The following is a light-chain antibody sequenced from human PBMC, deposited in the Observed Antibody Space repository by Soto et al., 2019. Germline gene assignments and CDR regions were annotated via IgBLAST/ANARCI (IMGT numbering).Light chain of an antibody. CDR2: AAS. J-gene: IGKJ4*01. CDR3: QQSYSTPLT. CDR1: QSISSY. V-gene: IGKV1-39*01. Sequence: DIQMTQSPSSLSASVGDRVTITCRASQSISSYLNWYQQKPGKAPKLLIYAASSLQSGVPSRFSGSGSWTDFTLTISSLQPEDFATYYCQQSYSTPLTFGGGTKGDIK.